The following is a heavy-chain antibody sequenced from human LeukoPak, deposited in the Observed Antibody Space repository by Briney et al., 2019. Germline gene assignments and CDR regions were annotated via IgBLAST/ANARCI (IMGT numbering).Heavy chain of an antibody. CDR3: GVVGAAVGY. Sequence: GGSLRLSCAASGFTVSSNYMSWVRQAPGKGLEWVSVIYSGGSTYYADSVKGRFTISRDNAKNTLYLHMSSLRAEVTAVYYCGVVGAAVGYWGQATLVAVSS. CDR1: GFTVSSNY. D-gene: IGHD2-2*01. J-gene: IGHJ4*02. CDR2: IYSGGST. V-gene: IGHV3-66*01.